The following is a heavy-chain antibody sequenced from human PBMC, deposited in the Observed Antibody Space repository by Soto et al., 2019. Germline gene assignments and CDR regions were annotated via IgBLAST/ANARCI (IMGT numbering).Heavy chain of an antibody. D-gene: IGHD6-13*01. CDR2: MNPNSGNT. CDR1: GYTFTSYD. CDR3: ARGLMGIAAAGTDYYYGMDV. J-gene: IGHJ6*02. V-gene: IGHV1-8*01. Sequence: ASVKVSCKASGYTFTSYDINWVRQATGQGLEWMGWMNPNSGNTGYAQKFQGRVTMTRNTSISTAYMELSSLRSEDTAVYYCARGLMGIAAAGTDYYYGMDVWGQGTTVTVS.